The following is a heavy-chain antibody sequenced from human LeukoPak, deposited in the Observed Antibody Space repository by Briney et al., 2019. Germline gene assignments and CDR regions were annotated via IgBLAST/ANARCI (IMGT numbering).Heavy chain of an antibody. CDR3: TRVGGGYSSSWYGYYYYYMDV. CDR1: GFTFSNSW. Sequence: GGSLRLSCAASGFTFSNSWMSWVRQAPGKGLEWVGRIKSKTDGGTTDYAAPVKGRFTISRDDSKNTLYLQMNSLKTEDTAVYYRTRVGGGYSSSWYGYYYYYMDVWGKGTTVTVSS. J-gene: IGHJ6*03. V-gene: IGHV3-15*01. CDR2: IKSKTDGGTT. D-gene: IGHD6-13*01.